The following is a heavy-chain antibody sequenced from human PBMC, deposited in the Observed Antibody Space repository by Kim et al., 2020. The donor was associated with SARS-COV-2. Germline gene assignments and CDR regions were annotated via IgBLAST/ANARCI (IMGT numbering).Heavy chain of an antibody. D-gene: IGHD3-16*01. Sequence: TYYTNSLKGRMTNSKDNTKNTLYLQMASLRAEDMAVYYCARWGTTKPLDYWGQGTLVTVSS. J-gene: IGHJ4*02. CDR2: T. V-gene: IGHV3-64*01. CDR3: ARWGTTKPLDY.